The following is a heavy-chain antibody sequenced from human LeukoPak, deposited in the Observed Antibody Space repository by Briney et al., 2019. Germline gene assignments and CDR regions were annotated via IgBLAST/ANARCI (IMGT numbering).Heavy chain of an antibody. D-gene: IGHD4-23*01. CDR3: ARARYGGHYYFDY. J-gene: IGHJ4*02. Sequence: ASVRVSCKASGGTFSSYAISWVRQAPGQGLEWMGGIIPIFGTANYAQKFQGRVTITADESTSTAYMELSSLRSEDTAVYYCARARYGGHYYFDYWGQGTLVTVSS. CDR1: GGTFSSYA. V-gene: IGHV1-69*13. CDR2: IIPIFGTA.